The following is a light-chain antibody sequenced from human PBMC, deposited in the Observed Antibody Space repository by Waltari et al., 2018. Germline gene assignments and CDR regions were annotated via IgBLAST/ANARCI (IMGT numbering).Light chain of an antibody. Sequence: EIMLTQSPGTLSLSPGERATLSGRASQSISRYLAWYQPKPGQAPRLLIYDASSRATGIPDRFSGSGSGTDFSLTISRLEPEDFAVYYCQKYGTLPATFGQGTKVEIK. CDR2: DAS. CDR3: QKYGTLPAT. V-gene: IGKV3-20*01. J-gene: IGKJ1*01. CDR1: QSISRY.